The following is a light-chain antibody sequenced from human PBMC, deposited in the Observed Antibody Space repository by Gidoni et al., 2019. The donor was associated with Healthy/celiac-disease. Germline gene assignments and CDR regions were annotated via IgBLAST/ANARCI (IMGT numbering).Light chain of an antibody. CDR1: QGISSY. J-gene: IGKJ4*01. CDR2: AAA. CDR3: QQLNSYPLT. Sequence: DIQLTQSPSFLSASVGDRVTITYRASQGISSYLDWYQQKPGKAPKLLIYAAATLQSGVPSRFSGSGSGTEFTLTISSLQAEDFETYYCQQLNSYPLTFGGGTKVEIK. V-gene: IGKV1-9*01.